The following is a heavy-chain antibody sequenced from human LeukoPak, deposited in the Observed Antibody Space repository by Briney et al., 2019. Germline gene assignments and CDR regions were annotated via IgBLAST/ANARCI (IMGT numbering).Heavy chain of an antibody. CDR3: ARPGLAYCGGDCYSSDGYYFDY. V-gene: IGHV4-34*01. CDR1: GEYFSTYY. Sequence: PSETLSLTCAVYGEYFSTYYYSWLRQPPGKGLEWIGEINHSGSTNYNPSLKSRLTISVDMSKKQFFLRLSSVTAADTAMYYCARPGLAYCGGDCYSSDGYYFDYWGQGTLVTVSS. CDR2: INHSGST. J-gene: IGHJ4*02. D-gene: IGHD2-21*01.